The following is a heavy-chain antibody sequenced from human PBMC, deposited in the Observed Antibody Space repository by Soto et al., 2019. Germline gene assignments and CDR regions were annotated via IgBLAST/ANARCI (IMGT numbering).Heavy chain of an antibody. CDR2: IYYSGST. Sequence: SEPQSHTCTVADGYISSYDGSWIRQTQGKGLEWIGYIYYSGSTNYNPSLKSRVTISVDTSKNQFSLKLSSVTAADTAVYYCARAWLRGDYYYGMDVWGQGTTVTVSS. V-gene: IGHV4-59*01. J-gene: IGHJ6*02. CDR1: DGYISSYD. D-gene: IGHD5-12*01. CDR3: ARAWLRGDYYYGMDV.